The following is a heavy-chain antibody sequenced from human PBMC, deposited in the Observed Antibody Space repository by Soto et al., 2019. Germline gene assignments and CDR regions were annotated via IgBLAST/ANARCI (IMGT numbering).Heavy chain of an antibody. CDR2: INPKSDDT. CDR3: VRTHSLDYRRWGLDS. D-gene: IGHD4-4*01. J-gene: IGHJ4*02. V-gene: IGHV1-2*02. CDR1: GYSFSDNQ. Sequence: ASVKVSCKASGYSFSDNQIHWLRRAPGQGLEWMGRINPKSDDTDYAQKFQGRVTMTRDTSMDTAYVELSGLTSDDTALYYCVRTHSLDYRRWGLDSWGQGTLVTVSS.